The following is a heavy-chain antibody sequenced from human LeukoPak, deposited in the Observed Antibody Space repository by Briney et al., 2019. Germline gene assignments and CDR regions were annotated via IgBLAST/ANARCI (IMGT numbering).Heavy chain of an antibody. Sequence: ASVKVSCKVSGYTLTELSMHWVRQAPGKGLEWMGGFDPEDGETIYAQKFQGRVTMTEDTSTDTAYMELSSLRSEDTAVCYCATAAFQLLYDSSGYYLGTWGQGTLVTVSS. CDR2: FDPEDGET. D-gene: IGHD3-22*01. CDR1: GYTLTELS. J-gene: IGHJ5*02. V-gene: IGHV1-24*01. CDR3: ATAAFQLLYDSSGYYLGT.